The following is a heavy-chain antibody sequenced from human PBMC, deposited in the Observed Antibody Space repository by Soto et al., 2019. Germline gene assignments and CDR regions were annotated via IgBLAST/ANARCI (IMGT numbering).Heavy chain of an antibody. CDR2: IYWNVDK. CDR1: GFSLRTSGVG. D-gene: IGHD6-19*01. CDR3: AKSGSSGWYGWFDP. V-gene: IGHV2-5*01. J-gene: IGHJ5*02. Sequence: GPTLVNPTQTLTRTCIFSGFSLRTSGVGVGWIRQPPGKALEWLGFIYWNVDKRYSPSLKSRLTITKDTSKNQVVLTMTNMDPVDTATYYCAKSGSSGWYGWFDPWGQGTLVTVSS.